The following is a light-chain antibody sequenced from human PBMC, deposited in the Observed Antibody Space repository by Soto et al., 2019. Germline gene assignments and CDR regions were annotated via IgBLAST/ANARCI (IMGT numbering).Light chain of an antibody. CDR1: QSISST. CDR3: QQYNNWPRT. Sequence: EIVLTRSPGTRSLSLMERAALSFMASQSISSTSLAWYQQKPGQAPRLLIYGASTRATGIPARFSGSGSGTEFTLTINSLQSQDFAVYYCQQYNNWPRTFGHGTKVDIK. V-gene: IGKV3-15*01. J-gene: IGKJ1*01. CDR2: GAS.